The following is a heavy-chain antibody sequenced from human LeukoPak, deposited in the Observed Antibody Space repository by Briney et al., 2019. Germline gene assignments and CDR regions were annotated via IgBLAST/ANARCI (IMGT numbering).Heavy chain of an antibody. CDR3: ARDIGSSSPGDY. CDR1: GGSISSNNW. CDR2: IYHSGTT. J-gene: IGHJ4*02. D-gene: IGHD3-10*01. V-gene: IGHV4-4*02. Sequence: SETLSLTCAVSGGSISSNNWWNWVRQPPGKGLEWIGEIYHSGTTNYNPSVKGRATISMDKSKNQLSLRLSSVTAAYTAFYYCARDIGSSSPGDYWGQGTLVTVSS.